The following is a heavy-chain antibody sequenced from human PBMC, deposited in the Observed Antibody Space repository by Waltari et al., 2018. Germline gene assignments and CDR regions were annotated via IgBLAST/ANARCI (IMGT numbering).Heavy chain of an antibody. D-gene: IGHD2-15*01. CDR3: ARTGVDNWFDP. J-gene: IGHJ5*02. V-gene: IGHV1-2*02. CDR1: GYTFTGYY. CDR2: LNPNSGGA. Sequence: QVQLVQSGAEVKKPGASVKVSCKASGYTFTGYYIHWVRQAPGQGLEWMGVLNPNSGGANSAQKFQGRVTMTRDTSISTAYMELSRLRSDDTAVYYCARTGVDNWFDPWGQGTLVTVSS.